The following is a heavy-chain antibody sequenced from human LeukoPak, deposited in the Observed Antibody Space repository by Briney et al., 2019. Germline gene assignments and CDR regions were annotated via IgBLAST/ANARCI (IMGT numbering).Heavy chain of an antibody. Sequence: GESLRLSCAASGFTFSSYAMSWVRQATGKGLEWVSANSGSGGSTYYADSVKGRFTISTDNSKNTLYLQMNSLRGEDTAVYYCAKGYCSSTSCLPAFDPWGQGTLVTVSS. D-gene: IGHD2-2*01. V-gene: IGHV3-23*01. CDR3: AKGYCSSTSCLPAFDP. CDR2: NSGSGGST. CDR1: GFTFSSYA. J-gene: IGHJ5*02.